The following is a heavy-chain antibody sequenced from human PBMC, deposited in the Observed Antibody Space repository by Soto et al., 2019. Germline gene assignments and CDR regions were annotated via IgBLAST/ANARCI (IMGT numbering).Heavy chain of an antibody. D-gene: IGHD3-3*02. Sequence: GASVKVSCKASGGTFSSYAISWVRQAPGQGLDWMGGIIPIFGTANYAQKFQGRVTITADESTSTAYMELSSLSSEDTAIYYCARDQDRPQLGGNYYYIMDVWGQGTTVTVSS. V-gene: IGHV1-69*13. CDR3: ARDQDRPQLGGNYYYIMDV. J-gene: IGHJ6*02. CDR1: GGTFSSYA. CDR2: IIPIFGTA.